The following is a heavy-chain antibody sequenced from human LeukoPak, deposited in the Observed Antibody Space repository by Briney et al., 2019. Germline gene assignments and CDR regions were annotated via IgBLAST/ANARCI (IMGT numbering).Heavy chain of an antibody. J-gene: IGHJ4*02. CDR3: AKGTVMIVVVIIFDY. CDR1: GFTFSSYA. V-gene: IGHV3-23*01. D-gene: IGHD3-22*01. Sequence: GGSLRLSCAASGFTFSSYAMGWVRQAPGKGLEWVSAISGSGGSTYYADSVKGRFTISRDNSKNTLYLQMNSLRAEDTAVYYCAKGTVMIVVVIIFDYWGQGTLVTVSS. CDR2: ISGSGGST.